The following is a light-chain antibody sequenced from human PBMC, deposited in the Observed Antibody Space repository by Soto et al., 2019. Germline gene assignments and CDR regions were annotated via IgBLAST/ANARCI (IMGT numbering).Light chain of an antibody. CDR1: QSFSSSY. V-gene: IGKV3-20*01. CDR3: QQYGTSIT. J-gene: IGKJ5*01. Sequence: EIVLTQSPGTLSLSPGERATLSCRASQSFSSSYLAWYQQKPGQAPRLLIYGASSRATGIPDRFSGSGSGTDFTLTISSMEPEDFAVYYCQQYGTSITVGQGTRLEI. CDR2: GAS.